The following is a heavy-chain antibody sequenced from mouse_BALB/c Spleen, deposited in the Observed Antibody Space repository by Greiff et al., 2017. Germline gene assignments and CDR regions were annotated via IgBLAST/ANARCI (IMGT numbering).Heavy chain of an antibody. J-gene: IGHJ2*01. CDR1: GFTFSSYA. CDR2: ISSGGSYT. Sequence: EVKLVESGGGLVKPGGSLKLSCAASGFTFSSYAMSWVRQSPEKRLEWVAEISSGGSYTYYPDTVTGRFTISRDNAKNTLYLEMSSLRSEDTAMYYCARGAVVPHYFDYWGQGTTLTVSS. CDR3: ARGAVVPHYFDY. D-gene: IGHD1-1*01. V-gene: IGHV5-9-4*01.